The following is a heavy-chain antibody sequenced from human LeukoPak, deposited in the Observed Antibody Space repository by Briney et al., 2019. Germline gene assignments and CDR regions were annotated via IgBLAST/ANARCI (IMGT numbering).Heavy chain of an antibody. D-gene: IGHD2-2*01. Sequence: SETLSLTCTVSGGSISSSSYSWGWIRQPPGKGVEWIGSIYYSGSTHYNPSLKSRVTISVDTSKNQFSLNLSSVTAADTAVFYCARGHEIIPAAMFDYWGQGTLITVSS. J-gene: IGHJ4*02. V-gene: IGHV4-39*07. CDR3: ARGHEIIPAAMFDY. CDR2: IYYSGST. CDR1: GGSISSSSYS.